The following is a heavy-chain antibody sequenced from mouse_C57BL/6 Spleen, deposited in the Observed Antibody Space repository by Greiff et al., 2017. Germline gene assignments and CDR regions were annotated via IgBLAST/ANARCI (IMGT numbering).Heavy chain of an antibody. CDR2: IHPNSGST. V-gene: IGHV1-64*01. Sequence: QVQLQQPGAELVKPGASVKLSCKASGYTFTSYWMHWVKQRPGQGLEWIGMIHPNSGSTNYNEKFKSKATLTVDKSSSTAYMQLSSLTSEDSAVYYCARCRDDYDGFSAYWGQGTLVTVSA. J-gene: IGHJ3*01. CDR1: GYTFTSYW. CDR3: ARCRDDYDGFSAY. D-gene: IGHD2-4*01.